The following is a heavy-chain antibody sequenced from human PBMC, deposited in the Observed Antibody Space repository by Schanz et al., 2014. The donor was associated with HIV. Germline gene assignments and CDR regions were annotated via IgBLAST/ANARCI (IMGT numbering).Heavy chain of an antibody. CDR3: ARGEGLVPVFAKYGSSPPMAV. D-gene: IGHD6-6*01. Sequence: QVKLVQSGAEVKKPGSSVKVSCKASGGIFSYHAINWVRQAPGQGLEWMGGIIPIFGTANYAQKFQGRVTITADESTSTAYMELRSLRSEDTAVYYCARGEGLVPVFAKYGSSPPMAVWGQGTTVTVSS. CDR1: GGIFSYHA. V-gene: IGHV1-69*01. J-gene: IGHJ6*02. CDR2: IIPIFGTA.